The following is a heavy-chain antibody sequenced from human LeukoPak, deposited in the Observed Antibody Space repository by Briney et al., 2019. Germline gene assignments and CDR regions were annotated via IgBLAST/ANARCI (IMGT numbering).Heavy chain of an antibody. J-gene: IGHJ4*02. CDR2: ISSSSSYI. CDR3: AREGMQLYDY. V-gene: IGHV3-21*01. D-gene: IGHD5-18*01. CDR1: GFTFSSYS. Sequence: GGSLRLSCAASGFTFSSYSMNWVRQAPGKGLEWVSSISSSSSYIYYADSVKGRFTISRDNPKNSLYLQMNSLRAEDTAVYYCAREGMQLYDYWGQGTLVTVSS.